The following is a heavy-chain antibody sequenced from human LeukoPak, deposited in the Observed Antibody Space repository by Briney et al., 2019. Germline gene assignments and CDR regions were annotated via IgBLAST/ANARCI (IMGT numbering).Heavy chain of an antibody. CDR3: ARDSATKLD. CDR2: LYHSGSS. CDR1: GDSIRSSTYY. D-gene: IGHD1-1*01. V-gene: IGHV4-39*07. J-gene: IGHJ4*02. Sequence: PSETLSLTCTVSGDSIRSSTYYWGWIRQPPGKGLEWIGSLYHSGSSYYNPSLKSRVAISVDTSSNQFSLKLSSVTAADTAVYYCARDSATKLDWGQGTRVTVSS.